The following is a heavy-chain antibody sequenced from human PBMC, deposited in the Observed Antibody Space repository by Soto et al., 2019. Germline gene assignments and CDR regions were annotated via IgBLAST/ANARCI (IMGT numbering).Heavy chain of an antibody. V-gene: IGHV4-39*01. CDR3: LRGDFSSGRYYNPNPTWFDP. D-gene: IGHD3-10*01. CDR2: VYFSGTT. J-gene: IGHJ5*02. CDR1: GDSIRSASYY. Sequence: PSETLSLTCTVSGDSIRSASYYWVWIRQPPGNGLEWIGTVYFSGTTYYNPSLRSRVTISVDTSKNQFSLRLSSVTAADTSVFYFLRGDFSSGRYYNPNPTWFDPWGQGTLVTVSS.